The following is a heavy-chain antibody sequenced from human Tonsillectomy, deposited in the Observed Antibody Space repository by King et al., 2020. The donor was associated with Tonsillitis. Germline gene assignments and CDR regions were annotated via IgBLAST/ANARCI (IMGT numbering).Heavy chain of an antibody. Sequence: VQLVESGAEVKKPGASVKVSCKASVYTFTSYYMHWVRRAPGQGLEWMGRINPSGGSTSYAQNFQGRVTMTRDTSTSTGYMELSSLRSDDTALYYCAREQPGYCSGGSCYSRWFDYWGQGTLVTVSS. CDR2: INPSGGST. CDR3: AREQPGYCSGGSCYSRWFDY. CDR1: VYTFTSYY. V-gene: IGHV1-46*01. J-gene: IGHJ4*02. D-gene: IGHD2-15*01.